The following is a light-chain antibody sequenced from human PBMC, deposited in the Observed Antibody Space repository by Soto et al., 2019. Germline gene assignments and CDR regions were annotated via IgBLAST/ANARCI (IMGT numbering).Light chain of an antibody. V-gene: IGKV3-15*01. CDR3: QQYGSSVWT. CDR1: QSIDSK. CDR2: AAS. J-gene: IGKJ1*01. Sequence: IVMTQSPATLSVSPGERATLSCRAGQSIDSKLAWYQQRPGQAPRLLIYAASTRATGIPARFSGSGSGTEFTLTISGLQSEDFGVYYCQQYGSSVWTFGQGTKVDIK.